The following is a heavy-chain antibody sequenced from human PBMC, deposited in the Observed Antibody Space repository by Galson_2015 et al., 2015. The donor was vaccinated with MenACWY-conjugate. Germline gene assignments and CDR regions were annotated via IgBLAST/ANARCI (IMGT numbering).Heavy chain of an antibody. D-gene: IGHD5-18*01. Sequence: TLSLPCTVSGGSISSGSYYWRWIRPPAGKGLEWIGRIYTSGSSGSTNYNPSLKSRVTISVDTSKNQFSLKLSSVTAADTAVYYCARSPGGYSSGGQIDSWGQGSLVTVSS. CDR1: GGSISSGSYY. CDR2: IYTSGSSGST. CDR3: ARSPGGYSSGGQIDS. V-gene: IGHV4-61*02. J-gene: IGHJ4*02.